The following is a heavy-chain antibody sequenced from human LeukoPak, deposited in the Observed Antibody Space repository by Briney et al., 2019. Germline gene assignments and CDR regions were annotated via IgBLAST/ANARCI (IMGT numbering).Heavy chain of an antibody. CDR3: ARVTKDYLWFGELLSHGGMDV. Sequence: PSETLSLTCTVSAASIRNNHWSWIRQPPGEGLEWIGYIYSTGSTSYNPSLKSRVTISIDTSKSQFSLRLRSVTAADSAVYYCARVTKDYLWFGELLSHGGMDVWGQGTTVTVSS. D-gene: IGHD3-10*01. CDR1: AASIRNNH. CDR2: IYSTGST. V-gene: IGHV4-4*08. J-gene: IGHJ6*02.